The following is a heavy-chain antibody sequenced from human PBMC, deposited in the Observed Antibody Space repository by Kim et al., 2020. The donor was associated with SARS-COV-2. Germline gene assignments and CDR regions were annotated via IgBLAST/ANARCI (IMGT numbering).Heavy chain of an antibody. Sequence: GGSLRLSCSASGFTFTNYPMSWVRQAPGKGLEWVSGISGSAYGTFYADSVKGRFTVSRDNSKNTLYLQMNSLRVDDTAVYYCARARHVVQGLLGGGDAF. CDR3: ARARHVVQGLLGGGDAF. J-gene: IGHJ3*01. CDR2: ISGSAYGT. CDR1: GFTFTNYP. D-gene: IGHD3-10*01. V-gene: IGHV3-23*01.